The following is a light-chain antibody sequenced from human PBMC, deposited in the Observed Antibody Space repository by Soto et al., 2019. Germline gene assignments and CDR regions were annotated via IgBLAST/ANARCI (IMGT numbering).Light chain of an antibody. CDR2: GAS. CDR3: QQYNNWLT. V-gene: IGKV3-15*01. Sequence: EIGMTQSPATLSVSPGERATLSCRASESVSSNLAWYQQNPGQAPRLLIYGASTRATGIPARFSGSGSGTEFTLTISSLQSEDFALYYCQQYNNWLTFGGGTKVEIK. J-gene: IGKJ4*01. CDR1: ESVSSN.